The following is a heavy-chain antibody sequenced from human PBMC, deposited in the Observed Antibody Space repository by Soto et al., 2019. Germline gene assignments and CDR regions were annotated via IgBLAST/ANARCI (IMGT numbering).Heavy chain of an antibody. CDR3: APVYGSGSYYSRGWFDP. D-gene: IGHD3-10*01. CDR1: GFTFSSYA. Sequence: EVQLLESGGGLVQPGGSPRLSCAASGFTFSSYAMSWVRQAPGKGLEWVSAISGSGGSTYYADSVKGRFTISRDNSKNTLYLQMNSLRAEDTAVYYCAPVYGSGSYYSRGWFDPWGQGTLVTVSS. V-gene: IGHV3-23*01. CDR2: ISGSGGST. J-gene: IGHJ5*02.